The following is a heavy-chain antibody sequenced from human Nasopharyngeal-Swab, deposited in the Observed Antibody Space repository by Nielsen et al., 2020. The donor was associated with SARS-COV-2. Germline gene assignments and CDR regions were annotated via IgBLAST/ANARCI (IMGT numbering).Heavy chain of an antibody. CDR3: ARRDSRSSGVDL. CDR1: GYSFSTSW. J-gene: IGHJ5*02. Sequence: GESLKISCQGSGYSFSTSWIGWVRQVPGKGPEWMGIIKPSDSETRYSPSFEGQVTISADRSTSTAYLQWSSLKASDSAIYYCARRDSRSSGVDLWGQGTLVTVSS. D-gene: IGHD6-6*01. CDR2: IKPSDSET. V-gene: IGHV5-51*01.